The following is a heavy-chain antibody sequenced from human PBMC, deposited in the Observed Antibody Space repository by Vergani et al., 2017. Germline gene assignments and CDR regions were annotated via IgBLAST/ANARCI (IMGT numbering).Heavy chain of an antibody. CDR3: ARSRQQLVREYNWFDP. CDR1: GYSISSGYY. CDR2: IYHSGST. J-gene: IGHJ5*02. V-gene: IGHV4-38-2*01. Sequence: QVQLQESGPGLVKPSETLSLTCAVSGYSISSGYYWGWIRQPPGKGLEWIGSIYHSGSTYYNPSLKSRVTISVDTSKNQFSLKLSSVTAADTAVYYCARSRQQLVREYNWFDPWGQGTLVTVSS. D-gene: IGHD6-13*01.